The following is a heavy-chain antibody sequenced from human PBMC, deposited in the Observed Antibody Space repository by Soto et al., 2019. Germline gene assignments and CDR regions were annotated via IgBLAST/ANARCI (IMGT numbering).Heavy chain of an antibody. CDR3: AAEGSHRDY. D-gene: IGHD6-13*01. CDR1: GFTFSDYY. CDR2: ISSSSSYK. V-gene: IGHV3-11*05. J-gene: IGHJ4*02. Sequence: QVRLVESGGGLVKPGGSLRLSCAASGFTFSDYYMSWIRQAPGKGRERVSYISSSSSYKNYADYVKGRFTITRDNDKNSLYLQMNSRRAEDTAVYYCAAEGSHRDYWGQGTLVTVSS.